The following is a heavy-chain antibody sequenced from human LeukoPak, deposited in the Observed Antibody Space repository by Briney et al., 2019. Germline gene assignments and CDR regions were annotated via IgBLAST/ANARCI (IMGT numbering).Heavy chain of an antibody. Sequence: GGSLRLSCAASGFTFSDYSMHWGRQAPGKGLEMLAVISHDGSQKYYADSAKGRFTISRDNAKNTLYLQMNSLRAEDTAVYYCVRDSFEAGIYYGMDVWAKGPRSPSP. V-gene: IGHV3-30*03. J-gene: IGHJ6*02. CDR2: ISHDGSQK. CDR3: VRDSFEAGIYYGMDV. D-gene: IGHD6-13*01. CDR1: GFTFSDYS.